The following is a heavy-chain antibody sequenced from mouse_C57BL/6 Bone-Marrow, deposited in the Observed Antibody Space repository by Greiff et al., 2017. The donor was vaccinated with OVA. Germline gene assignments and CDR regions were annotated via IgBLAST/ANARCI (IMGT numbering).Heavy chain of an antibody. Sequence: EVKLMESGGGLVQPGGSLKLSCAASGFTFSDYGMAWVRQAPRKGPEWVAFISNLAYSIYYADTVTGRFTISRENAKNTLYLEMSSLMSEDTAMYYCARRPYAMDYWGQGTSVTVSS. CDR1: GFTFSDYG. V-gene: IGHV5-15*01. J-gene: IGHJ4*01. CDR2: ISNLAYSI. CDR3: ARRPYAMDY.